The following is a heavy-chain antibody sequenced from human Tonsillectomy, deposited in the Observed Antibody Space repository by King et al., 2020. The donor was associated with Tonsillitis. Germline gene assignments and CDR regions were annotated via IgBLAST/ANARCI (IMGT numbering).Heavy chain of an antibody. CDR2: INPNSGVT. CDR1: GYTFTGYY. D-gene: IGHD3-22*01. CDR3: AGGGGVSSGYFLFDY. Sequence: VQLVESGAEVKKPGASVKVSCKASGYTFTGYYMHWVRQAPGQGLEWMGWINPNSGVTNYAQKFQGRVTMTRDTSISTAYMELSRLRSHDTAVYSCAGGGGVSSGYFLFDYWGQGTLVTVSS. V-gene: IGHV1-2*02. J-gene: IGHJ4*02.